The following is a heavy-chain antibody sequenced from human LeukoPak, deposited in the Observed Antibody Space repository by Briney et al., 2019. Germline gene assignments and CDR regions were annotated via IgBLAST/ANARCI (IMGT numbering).Heavy chain of an antibody. V-gene: IGHV3-48*03. D-gene: IGHD3-22*01. CDR3: ARDRYYYDSSGYYRLFDY. J-gene: IGHJ4*02. CDR2: ISSSGSTI. Sequence: PGGSLRLSCAASGFTFTSYEMNWVRQAPGKGLEWVSYISSSGSTIYYADSVKGRFTISRDNAKNSLYLQTNSLRAEDTAVYYCARDRYYYDSSGYYRLFDYWGQGTLVTVSS. CDR1: GFTFTSYE.